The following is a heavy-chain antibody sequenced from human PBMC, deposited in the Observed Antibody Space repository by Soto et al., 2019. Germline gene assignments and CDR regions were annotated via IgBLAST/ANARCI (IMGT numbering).Heavy chain of an antibody. CDR2: INYSGST. D-gene: IGHD6-13*01. CDR3: ARRGAAAGNYYYYYGMDV. Sequence: PSETLSLTCTVSGGSISSSSYYWGWIRQPPGKGLEWIGSINYSGSTYYNPSLKSRVTISVDTSKNQFSLKLSSVTAADTAVYYCARRGAAAGNYYYYYGMDVWGQGTTVTVSS. J-gene: IGHJ6*02. V-gene: IGHV4-39*01. CDR1: GGSISSSSYY.